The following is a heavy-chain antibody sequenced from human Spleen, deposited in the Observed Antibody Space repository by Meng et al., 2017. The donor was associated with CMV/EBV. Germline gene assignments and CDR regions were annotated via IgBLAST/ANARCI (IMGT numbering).Heavy chain of an antibody. CDR1: GGSISSYY. J-gene: IGHJ4*02. CDR3: ARDPLEGGSGWGPVDY. V-gene: IGHV4-59*01. CDR2: IYYSGST. Sequence: SETLSLTCTVSGGSISSYYWSWIRQPPGKGLEWIGYIYYSGSTNYNPSLKSRVTISVDTSKNQFSLKLSSVTAADTAVYYCARDPLEGGSGWGPVDYWGQGTLVTVSS. D-gene: IGHD6-19*01.